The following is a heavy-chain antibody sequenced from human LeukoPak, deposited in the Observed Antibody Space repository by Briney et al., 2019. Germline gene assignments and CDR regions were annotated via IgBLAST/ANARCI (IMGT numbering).Heavy chain of an antibody. V-gene: IGHV3-21*01. J-gene: IGHJ6*03. Sequence: PGGSLRRSCAASGVTFSSYSRNWVRQAPGKGLEWVSSISSSSSYIYYADSVKGRFTISRDNAKNSLYLQMNSLRAEDTAVYYCARGSTNSLPQILPAYMDVWGKGTTVTVSS. CDR2: ISSSSSYI. D-gene: IGHD2/OR15-2a*01. CDR3: ARGSTNSLPQILPAYMDV. CDR1: GVTFSSYS.